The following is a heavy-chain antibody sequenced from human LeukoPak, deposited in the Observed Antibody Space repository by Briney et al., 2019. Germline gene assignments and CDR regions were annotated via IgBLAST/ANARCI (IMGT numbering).Heavy chain of an antibody. V-gene: IGHV3-21*01. Sequence: SVKGRFTTSRDNAKNSLYLQMDSLRAEDTAVYYCARVRSGSLDYWGQGTLVTVSS. D-gene: IGHD1-26*01. J-gene: IGHJ4*02. CDR3: ARVRSGSLDY.